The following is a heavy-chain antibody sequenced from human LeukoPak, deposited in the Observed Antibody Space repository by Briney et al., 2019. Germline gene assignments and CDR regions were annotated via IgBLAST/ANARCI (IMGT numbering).Heavy chain of an antibody. D-gene: IGHD5-24*01. CDR3: ARQRTDGYTFDY. V-gene: IGHV4-59*08. J-gene: IGHJ4*02. CDR2: IYYSGST. Sequence: PSETLSMSSKPAAGASSSACRTWIRQPPGKGLEWIGYIYYSGSTNYNPSLKSRVTISVDTSKNQFSLKLSSVTAAGTAVYYCARQRTDGYTFDYWGQGTLVTVSS. CDR1: AGASSSAC.